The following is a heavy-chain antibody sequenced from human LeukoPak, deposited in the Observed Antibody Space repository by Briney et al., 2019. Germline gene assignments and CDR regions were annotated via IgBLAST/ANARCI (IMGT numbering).Heavy chain of an antibody. CDR1: GYSFTSYW. J-gene: IGHJ6*02. CDR3: ARHTSRVVPAAIGRGPNYCYTMDV. CDR2: IYPGDSDT. V-gene: IGHV5-51*01. D-gene: IGHD2-2*01. Sequence: GESLKISCKGSGYSFTSYWLGWVRQMPGKGLEWMGIIYPGDSDTRYSPSFQGQVTISADKSISTAYLQWSSLKASDTAMYYCARHTSRVVPAAIGRGPNYCYTMDVWGQGTTVTVSS.